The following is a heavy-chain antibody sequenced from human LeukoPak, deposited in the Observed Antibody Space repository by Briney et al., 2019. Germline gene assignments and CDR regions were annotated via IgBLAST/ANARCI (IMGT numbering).Heavy chain of an antibody. J-gene: IGHJ4*02. V-gene: IGHV3-30*04. D-gene: IGHD1-26*01. Sequence: PGGSLRLSCAASGFTFSSYAMHWVRQAPGKGLEWVAVISYDGSNKYYADSVKGRFTISRDNSKNTLYLQMNSLRAEDTAVYYCARGIIVGATYYFDYWGQGTLVTVSS. CDR3: ARGIIVGATYYFDY. CDR2: ISYDGSNK. CDR1: GFTFSSYA.